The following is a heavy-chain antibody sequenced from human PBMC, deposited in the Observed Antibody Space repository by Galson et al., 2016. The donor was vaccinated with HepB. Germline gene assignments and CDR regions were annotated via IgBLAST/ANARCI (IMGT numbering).Heavy chain of an antibody. D-gene: IGHD2/OR15-2a*01. CDR3: ARDVQYRFDS. CDR2: ISTYSGNT. Sequence: SVKVSWKASGYTFTTSGISWVRQAPGQGLEWMGWISTYSGNTKYAQKFQGGLTLTTDSSTTTAYMELRSLRFDDTALYYCARDVQYRFDSWGQGTLVTVSS. J-gene: IGHJ4*02. CDR1: GYTFTTSG. V-gene: IGHV1-18*01.